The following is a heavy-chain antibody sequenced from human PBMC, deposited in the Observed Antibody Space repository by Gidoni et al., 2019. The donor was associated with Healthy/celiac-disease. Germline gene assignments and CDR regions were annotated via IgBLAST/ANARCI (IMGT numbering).Heavy chain of an antibody. CDR3: ARASSNTALWFGGLKDAFDI. CDR2: INAGNGNT. V-gene: IGHV1-3*01. CDR1: GYTFTSYA. Sequence: QVQLVQSGAEVKKPGASVKVSCKASGYTFTSYAMHWVRQAPGQRLEWMGWINAGNGNTKYSQKFQGRVTITRDTSASTAYMELSSLRSEDTAVYYCARASSNTALWFGGLKDAFDIWGQGTMVTVSS. J-gene: IGHJ3*02. D-gene: IGHD3-10*01.